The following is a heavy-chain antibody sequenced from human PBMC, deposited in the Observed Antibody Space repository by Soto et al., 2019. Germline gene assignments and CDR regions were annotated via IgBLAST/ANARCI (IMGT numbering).Heavy chain of an antibody. J-gene: IGHJ4*02. D-gene: IGHD4-4*01. V-gene: IGHV3-74*01. Sequence: EVQLVESGGGLVQPGGSLRLSCAASGFTFNNYWMHWVLQVPGKGLVWVSRIQSDGSSTGYADSVKGRFTISRDNAKNTVYLQMNSLRVEDSAVYYCARGGNPDYWGQGTLVTVSP. CDR3: ARGGNPDY. CDR2: IQSDGSST. CDR1: GFTFNNYW.